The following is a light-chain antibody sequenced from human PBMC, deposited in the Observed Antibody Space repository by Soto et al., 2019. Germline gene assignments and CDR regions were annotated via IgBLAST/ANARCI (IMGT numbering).Light chain of an antibody. V-gene: IGKV1-39*01. Sequence: DIQMTQSPSSLSASVGDRVTITCRASQNISPFLNLYQQRPGKAPRLLVFAASTLQSGVPSRFSGSGSGTDFTLTINSLQPEDFATYYCQQSYSTPRTFGQGTTLDLK. J-gene: IGKJ2*02. CDR3: QQSYSTPRT. CDR1: QNISPF. CDR2: AAS.